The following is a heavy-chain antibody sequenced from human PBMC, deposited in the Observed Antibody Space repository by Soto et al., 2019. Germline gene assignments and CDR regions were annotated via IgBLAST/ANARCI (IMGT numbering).Heavy chain of an antibody. D-gene: IGHD3-22*01. CDR2: IYHSGGT. V-gene: IGHV4-4*02. CDR1: GGSISSSNW. J-gene: IGHJ4*02. CDR3: ARTGDYYDSGGIFDY. Sequence: PSETLSLTCAVSGGSISSSNWWSWVRQPPGKGLEWIGEIYHSGGTNYDPSLKSRVTISVDKSKNQFSLKLSSVTAAGTAVYYCARTGDYYDSGGIFDYWGQGTLVTVS.